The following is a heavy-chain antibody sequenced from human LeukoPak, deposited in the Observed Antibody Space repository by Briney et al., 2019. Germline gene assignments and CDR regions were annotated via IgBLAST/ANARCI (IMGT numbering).Heavy chain of an antibody. J-gene: IGHJ4*02. CDR3: ARDSGIDLTVVMAD. Sequence: GRSLRLSCAASGFTLSDHAMNWVRQAPGRGLEWVAIIAYDGSNKFYSDSVKGRFTISRDDSKNTLYLQMNSLRADDTAVYYCARDSGIDLTVVMADWGQGTLVTVSS. V-gene: IGHV3-30-3*01. D-gene: IGHD3-22*01. CDR1: GFTLSDHA. CDR2: IAYDGSNK.